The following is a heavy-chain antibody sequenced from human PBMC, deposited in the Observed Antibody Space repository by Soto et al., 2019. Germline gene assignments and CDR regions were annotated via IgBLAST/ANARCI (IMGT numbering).Heavy chain of an antibody. Sequence: ASVKVSCQVSGYTLTELSMHWVRQAPGKGLEWMGGFDPEDGETIYAQKFQGRVTMTEDTSTDTAYMELSSLRSEDTAVYYCATVTYSSGWYVGNDYWGQGTLVTVSS. V-gene: IGHV1-24*01. D-gene: IGHD6-19*01. CDR3: ATVTYSSGWYVGNDY. J-gene: IGHJ4*02. CDR2: FDPEDGET. CDR1: GYTLTELS.